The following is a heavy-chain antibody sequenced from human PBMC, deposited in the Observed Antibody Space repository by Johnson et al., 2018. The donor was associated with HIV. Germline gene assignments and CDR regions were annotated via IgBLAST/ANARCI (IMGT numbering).Heavy chain of an antibody. V-gene: IGHV3-66*01. CDR2: IYSGGST. CDR1: GFIFRDYY. Sequence: VQLVESGGGLVKPGGSLRLSCTVSGFIFRDYYMSWMRQAPGKGLEWVSVIYSGGSTYYADSVKGRFTISRDNSKNTLYLQMNSLRAEDTAVYYCARDRRVRIVARADSFDIWGQGTMVTVSS. D-gene: IGHD6-6*01. CDR3: ARDRRVRIVARADSFDI. J-gene: IGHJ3*02.